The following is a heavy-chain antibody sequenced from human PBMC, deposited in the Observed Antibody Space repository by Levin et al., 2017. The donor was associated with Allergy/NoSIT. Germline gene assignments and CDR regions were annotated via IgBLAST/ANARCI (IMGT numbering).Heavy chain of an antibody. CDR1: GFTFDDYA. V-gene: IGHV3-9*01. D-gene: IGHD1-26*01. CDR3: ARGIVGAMDY. Sequence: LSLTCAASGFTFDDYAMHWVRQAPGKGLEWVSGISWNSGSIGYADSVKGRFTISRDNAKNSLYLQMNSLRAEDTALYYCARGIVGAMDYWGQGTLVTVSS. CDR2: ISWNSGSI. J-gene: IGHJ4*02.